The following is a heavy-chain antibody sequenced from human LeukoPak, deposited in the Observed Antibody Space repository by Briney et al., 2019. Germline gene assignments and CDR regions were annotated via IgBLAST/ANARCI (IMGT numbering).Heavy chain of an antibody. CDR3: ASSLGYCSSTSCFYYFDY. CDR1: GYSFTSYG. V-gene: IGHV5-51*01. J-gene: IGHJ4*02. CDR2: IYPGDSDT. D-gene: IGHD2-2*01. Sequence: GESLKISCKGSGYSFTSYGIGWVRQMPGKGLEWMGIIYPGDSDTRYSPSFQGQVTISADKSISTAYLQWSSLKASDTAMYYCASSLGYCSSTSCFYYFDYWGQGTLVTVSS.